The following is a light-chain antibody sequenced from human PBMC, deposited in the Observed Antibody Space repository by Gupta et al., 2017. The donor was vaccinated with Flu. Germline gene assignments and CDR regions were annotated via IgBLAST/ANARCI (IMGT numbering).Light chain of an antibody. J-gene: IGLJ2*01. CDR3: QVWDSSTEV. V-gene: IGLV3-9*01. Sequence: VSVALGQTSSITCGGNNIENRNVHWYQQKPGQAPVLVIYRDISRPAGIPERFSGSNSGNTATLTISGAQAGEEADYYCQVWDSSTEVFGGG. CDR1: NIENRN. CDR2: RDI.